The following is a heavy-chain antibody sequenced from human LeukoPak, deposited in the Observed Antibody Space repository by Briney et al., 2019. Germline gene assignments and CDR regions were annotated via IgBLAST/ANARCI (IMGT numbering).Heavy chain of an antibody. Sequence: EASVKVSCKASGYTFTAFGISWVRQAPGQGLEWMGWISAYNGHTTYAQKFQGRVSMTTDTSTSTAYMELRSLKSDDTAVYYCARGSTARYYYDSSGYYRRAVDYWGQGTLVTPSS. CDR2: ISAYNGHT. CDR3: ARGSTARYYYDSSGYYRRAVDY. D-gene: IGHD3-22*01. CDR1: GYTFTAFG. J-gene: IGHJ4*02. V-gene: IGHV1-18*01.